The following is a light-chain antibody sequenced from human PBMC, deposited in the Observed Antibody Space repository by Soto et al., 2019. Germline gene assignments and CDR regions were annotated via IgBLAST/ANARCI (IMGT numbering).Light chain of an antibody. V-gene: IGKV1-5*03. CDR2: KAS. J-gene: IGKJ1*01. CDR3: QQYDPYWT. CDR1: QSISGW. Sequence: DIQMTQSPSTLSASVGDRVIITCRASQSISGWLAWYQQKPGKAPKLLIYKASTLESGVPSRFSGSGSGTEFTITISSLQPDDFATYYCQQYDPYWTFGQGTKVEIK.